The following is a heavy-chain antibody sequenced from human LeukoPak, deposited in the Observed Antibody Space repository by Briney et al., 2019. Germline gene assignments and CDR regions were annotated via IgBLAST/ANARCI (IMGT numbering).Heavy chain of an antibody. Sequence: PSETLSLTCTVSGGSISSGSYYWSWIRQPPGKGLEWIGYIYYSGSTYYNPSLKSRVTISVDTSKNQFSLKLSSVTAADTAVYYCAREVVVVPAALYYFDYWGQGTLVTVSS. D-gene: IGHD2-2*01. CDR2: IYYSGST. J-gene: IGHJ4*02. CDR1: GGSISSGSYY. CDR3: AREVVVVPAALYYFDY. V-gene: IGHV4-30-4*08.